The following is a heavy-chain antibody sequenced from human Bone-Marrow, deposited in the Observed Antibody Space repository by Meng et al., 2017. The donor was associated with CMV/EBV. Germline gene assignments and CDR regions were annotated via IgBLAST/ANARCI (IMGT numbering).Heavy chain of an antibody. CDR3: ARTIVVVPKYYYYGMDV. V-gene: IGHV3-30-3*01. J-gene: IGHJ6*02. CDR2: ISYDGSNK. D-gene: IGHD2-2*01. CDR1: GFTFSSYA. Sequence: GESLKISCAASGFTFSSYAMHWVRQAPGKGLEWVAVISYDGSNKYYADSVKGRFTISRDNSKNTLYLQMNSLRAEDTAVYYCARTIVVVPKYYYYGMDVWGQGPTVTVSS.